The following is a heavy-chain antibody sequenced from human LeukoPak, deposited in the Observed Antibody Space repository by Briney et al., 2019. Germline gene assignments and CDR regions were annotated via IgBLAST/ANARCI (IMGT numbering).Heavy chain of an antibody. Sequence: SVKVSCKASGGTFSSYAISWVRQAPGQGLEWMGRIIPILGIANYAQRFQGRVTITADKSTSTAYMELSSLRSEDTAVYYCARDVDTAMAGDYWGQGTLVTVSS. V-gene: IGHV1-69*04. CDR3: ARDVDTAMAGDY. CDR2: IIPILGIA. D-gene: IGHD5-18*01. J-gene: IGHJ4*02. CDR1: GGTFSSYA.